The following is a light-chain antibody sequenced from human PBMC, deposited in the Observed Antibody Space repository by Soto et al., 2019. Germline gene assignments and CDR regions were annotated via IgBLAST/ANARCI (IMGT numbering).Light chain of an antibody. Sequence: QSVVTQPPAASGSPGQSVTISCTRPSSDVGGYNYVSWYQQHPGKAPKLMIYEVSKRPSGVPDRFSGSKSGNTASLTVSGLQAEDEADYYCSSYAGSKHVFGTGTKVTVL. J-gene: IGLJ1*01. CDR3: SSYAGSKHV. CDR1: SSDVGGYNY. CDR2: EVS. V-gene: IGLV2-8*01.